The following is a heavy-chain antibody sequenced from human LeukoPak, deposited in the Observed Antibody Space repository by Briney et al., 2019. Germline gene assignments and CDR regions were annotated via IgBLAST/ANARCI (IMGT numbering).Heavy chain of an antibody. V-gene: IGHV4-34*01. CDR3: ARDRLLWFGESSRYYYGMDV. CDR1: GGSFSGYY. J-gene: IGHJ6*02. CDR2: INHSGST. D-gene: IGHD3-10*01. Sequence: SETLSLTCAVYGGSFSGYYWSWIRQPPGKGLEWFGEINHSGSTNYNPSLKSRVTISADTSKNQFSLKLSSVTAADTAVYYCARDRLLWFGESSRYYYGMDVWGQGTTVTVSS.